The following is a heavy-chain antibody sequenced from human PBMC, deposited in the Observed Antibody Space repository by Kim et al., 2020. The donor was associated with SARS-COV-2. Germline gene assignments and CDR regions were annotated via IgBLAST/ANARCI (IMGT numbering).Heavy chain of an antibody. D-gene: IGHD2-8*02. CDR1: GGSFSGHS. J-gene: IGHJ6*02. CDR2: ITHSGST. Sequence: SETLSLTCAVYGGSFSGHSWTWIRQPPGKGLEWIGEITHSGSTKYNPSLKSRLTISIDMSKNQFSLKLTSVTAADTGLYYCTRGRVGVVPAPVLVLGPYYDYFPLDVWGHGTTVIVSS. V-gene: IGHV4-34*01. CDR3: TRGRVGVVPAPVLVLGPYYDYFPLDV.